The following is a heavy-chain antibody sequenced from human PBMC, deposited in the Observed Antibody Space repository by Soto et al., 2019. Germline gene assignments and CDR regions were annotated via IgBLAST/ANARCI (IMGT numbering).Heavy chain of an antibody. J-gene: IGHJ4*02. V-gene: IGHV4-30-2*01. CDR3: ASSHAGAHITAAVH. CDR2: IYHSGST. D-gene: IGHD6-13*01. CDR1: GGSISSGGYS. Sequence: QLQLQESGSGLVKPSQTLSFTCAVSGGSISSGGYSWSWIRQPPGKGLEWIGYIYHSGSTYYNPSLKRRVAISVDRSKNQFSLKLSSVTAADTAVYYCASSHAGAHITAAVHWGQGTLVTVSS.